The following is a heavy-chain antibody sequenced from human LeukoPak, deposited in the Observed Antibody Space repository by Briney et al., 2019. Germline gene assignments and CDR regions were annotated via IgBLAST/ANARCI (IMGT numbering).Heavy chain of an antibody. V-gene: IGHV1-69*04. CDR1: GGTFSSYA. D-gene: IGHD1-26*01. Sequence: GASVKVSCKASGGTFSSYAISWVRQAPGQGLEWMGRIIPILGIANYAQKFQGRVTITADKSTSTAYMELSSLRSEDTAVYYCARLIVGAATFDYWGQGTLVTVSS. CDR2: IIPILGIA. CDR3: ARLIVGAATFDY. J-gene: IGHJ4*02.